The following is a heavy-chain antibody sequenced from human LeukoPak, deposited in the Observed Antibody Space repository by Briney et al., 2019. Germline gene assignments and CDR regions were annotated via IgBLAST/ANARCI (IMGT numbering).Heavy chain of an antibody. CDR1: GFTFGSYR. V-gene: IGHV3-7*03. J-gene: IGHJ5*02. CDR3: AKDRHAPGRYCSSTTCFPFDP. D-gene: IGHD2-2*01. Sequence: GGSLRLSWSASGFTFGSYRMSWVRQAPGKGLELVANIKQDGREKHYVDSVKGRFTISRDNAKNSLYLQMNSLRAEDKAVYYCAKDRHAPGRYCSSTTCFPFDPWGQGTLVTVSS. CDR2: IKQDGREK.